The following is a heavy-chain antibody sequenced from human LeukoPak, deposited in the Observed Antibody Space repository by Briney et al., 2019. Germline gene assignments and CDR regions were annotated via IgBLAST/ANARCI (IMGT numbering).Heavy chain of an antibody. J-gene: IGHJ4*02. CDR3: VKSVSTGLGVIDF. CDR2: ISFDGSNK. CDR1: GFAFSSCG. D-gene: IGHD3-9*01. V-gene: IGHV3-30*18. Sequence: PGRSLRLSCAASGFAFSSCGMHWVRQAPGKGLEWVAFISFDGSNKYSADSVKGRFTISRDNFKSTLFLQMNTLRAEDTAIYYCVKSVSTGLGVIDFWGQGTLVTVSS.